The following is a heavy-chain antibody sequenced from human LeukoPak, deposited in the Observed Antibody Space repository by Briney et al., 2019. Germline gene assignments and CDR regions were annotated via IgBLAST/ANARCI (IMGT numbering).Heavy chain of an antibody. CDR2: AGGSDGST. J-gene: IGHJ4*02. V-gene: IGHV3-23*01. Sequence: GGSLRLSCAASGFTFSNYPMGWVRQPPGKGLQWVSTAGGSDGSTYYGDPVKGRFTISRDNSKDTLYLQMNSLRADDTAVYFCAKRDSIGGWVDYWGQGALVTVSS. D-gene: IGHD6-19*01. CDR3: AKRDSIGGWVDY. CDR1: GFTFSNYP.